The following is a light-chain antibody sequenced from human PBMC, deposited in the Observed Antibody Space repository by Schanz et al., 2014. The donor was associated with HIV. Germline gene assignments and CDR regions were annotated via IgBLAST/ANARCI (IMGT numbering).Light chain of an antibody. Sequence: QSILAQPLSVSGAPGQRVTISCTGSSSNIGTGYDVHWYQVLPGIAPKLLIFGYSNRPSGVPDRFSGSKSGSSASLAISGLQAEDEGDYYCQSFDVSLGGVIFGVGTKLTVL. V-gene: IGLV1-40*01. CDR2: GYS. J-gene: IGLJ2*01. CDR3: QSFDVSLGGVI. CDR1: SSNIGTGYD.